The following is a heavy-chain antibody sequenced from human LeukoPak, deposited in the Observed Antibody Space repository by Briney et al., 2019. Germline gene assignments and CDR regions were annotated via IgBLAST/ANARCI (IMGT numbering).Heavy chain of an antibody. Sequence: GASVKVSCKASGYTFTSYDINWVRQATGPGLEWMGWMNPNSGNTGYAQKFQGRDTMTRNTSISTAYMELSSLRSEDTAVYYCARGRAYSSSPSPRFDYWGQGTLVTVSS. CDR2: MNPNSGNT. D-gene: IGHD6-6*01. V-gene: IGHV1-8*01. J-gene: IGHJ4*02. CDR1: GYTFTSYD. CDR3: ARGRAYSSSPSPRFDY.